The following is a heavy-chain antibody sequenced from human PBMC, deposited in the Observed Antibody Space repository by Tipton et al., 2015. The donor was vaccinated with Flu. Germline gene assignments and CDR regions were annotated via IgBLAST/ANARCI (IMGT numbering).Heavy chain of an antibody. CDR1: GDSISSGTYY. J-gene: IGHJ6*02. D-gene: IGHD2-2*01. Sequence: LRLSCTVSGDSISSGTYYWSWIRQPAGKGLEWIGRVYTSGSTNYNPSLRSRVTISLDTSKNQFSLRLSSVTAADTALYYCARQGMPGLDVWGQGTTVTVSS. CDR2: VYTSGST. CDR3: ARQGMPGLDV. V-gene: IGHV4-61*02.